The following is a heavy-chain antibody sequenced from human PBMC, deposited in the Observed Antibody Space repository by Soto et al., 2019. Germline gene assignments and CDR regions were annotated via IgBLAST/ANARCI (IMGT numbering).Heavy chain of an antibody. CDR2: IFYSGST. V-gene: IGHV4-30-4*01. J-gene: IGHJ4*02. CDR3: ARYCSGGSCHPFDY. Sequence: QVQLQESGPGLVKPSQTLSLTCTVSGGSISSGDSYWSWIRQPPGKGLEWIGYIFYSGSTYYNPSLKSRVTISVNTSKNQFSLKLSAVTAADTAVYYCARYCSGGSCHPFDYWGQGTLVTVSS. CDR1: GGSISSGDSY. D-gene: IGHD2-15*01.